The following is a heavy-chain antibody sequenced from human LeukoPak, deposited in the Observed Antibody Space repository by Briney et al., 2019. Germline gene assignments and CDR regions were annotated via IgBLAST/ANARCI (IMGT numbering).Heavy chain of an antibody. D-gene: IGHD2-21*02. CDR1: GFSISHYY. CDR2: IYTGGGT. Sequence: PGGSLRLSCAASGFSISHYYMTWVRQTPGKGLDWVSVIYTGGGTNYGDSVKGRFTISRDNSENTLYLQMNSLRADDTAIYYCARGQAYCGADCYSDWGQGTLVTVSS. V-gene: IGHV3-66*01. J-gene: IGHJ4*02. CDR3: ARGQAYCGADCYSD.